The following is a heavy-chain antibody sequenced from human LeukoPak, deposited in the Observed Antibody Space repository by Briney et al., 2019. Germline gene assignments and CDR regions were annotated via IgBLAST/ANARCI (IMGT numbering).Heavy chain of an antibody. J-gene: IGHJ3*02. CDR1: GGSISSYY. V-gene: IGHV4-4*07. D-gene: IGHD3-22*01. CDR3: ARGNYYDSRNAFDI. CDR2: ISDSGRT. Sequence: SETLSLTCTVSGGSISSYYWGWIRQPAGKGLEWIGRISDSGRTKYNPSLKNRVTMSADTSKNQFSLKLSSVTAADTAVYYCARGNYYDSRNAFDIWGQGTMVTVSS.